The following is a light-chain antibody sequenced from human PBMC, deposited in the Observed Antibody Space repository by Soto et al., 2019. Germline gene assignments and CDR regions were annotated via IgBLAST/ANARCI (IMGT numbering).Light chain of an antibody. V-gene: IGKV1-5*03. Sequence: DIHMTQSPSILSASVGDRVTITCRASQSISSWLAWYQQKPGRAPKLLIYKASSLESGVPSRLIGSGSGKEFTLTISSLQPDDFATYYCQQYYTYWTFGQGTKVDIK. CDR1: QSISSW. CDR2: KAS. J-gene: IGKJ1*01. CDR3: QQYYTYWT.